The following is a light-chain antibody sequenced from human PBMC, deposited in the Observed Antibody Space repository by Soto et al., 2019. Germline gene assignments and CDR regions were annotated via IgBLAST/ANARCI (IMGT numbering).Light chain of an antibody. CDR2: EIS. J-gene: IGLJ2*01. CDR3: SSYTTSHTLV. V-gene: IGLV2-14*01. CDR1: SSDVGASDF. Sequence: QSALTQPASVSESPGQSITISCTGTSSDVGASDFVSWYQQHPGNAPELIIYEISNRPSGVSSRFSGSKSGNTASLTISGLQAEDDSDYYCSSYTTSHTLVFGGGTKLTVL.